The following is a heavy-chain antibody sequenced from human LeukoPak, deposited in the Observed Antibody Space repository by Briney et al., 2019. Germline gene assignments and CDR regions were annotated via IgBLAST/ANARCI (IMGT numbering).Heavy chain of an antibody. CDR2: ISYDGSNK. CDR3: AKDLISAGYYYGSGSPLDY. V-gene: IGHV3-30*18. J-gene: IGHJ4*02. Sequence: GGSLRLSCAASGFTFNSYGMHWVRQAPGKGLEWVAVISYDGSNKYYADSVKGRFTISRDNSKNTLYLQMNSLRAEDTAVYYCAKDLISAGYYYGSGSPLDYWGQGTLVTVSS. CDR1: GFTFNSYG. D-gene: IGHD3-10*01.